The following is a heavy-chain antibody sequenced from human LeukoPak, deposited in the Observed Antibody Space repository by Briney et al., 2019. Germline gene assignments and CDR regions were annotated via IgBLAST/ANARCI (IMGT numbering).Heavy chain of an antibody. Sequence: PSQTLSLTCTVSGDSISNGNYYWNWLRQPAGKGLEWIGRIYTSGTTNYNPSLKSRVTMSVDTSKNQFSLELSSVTAADTAMYYCAREPTHWLILRWGPGTLVTVCS. J-gene: IGHJ4*02. D-gene: IGHD6-19*01. CDR1: GDSISNGNYY. CDR3: AREPTHWLILR. V-gene: IGHV4-61*02. CDR2: IYTSGTT.